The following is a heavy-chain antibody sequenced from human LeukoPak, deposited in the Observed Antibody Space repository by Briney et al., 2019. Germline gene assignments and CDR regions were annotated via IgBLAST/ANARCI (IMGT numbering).Heavy chain of an antibody. CDR1: GFTFDDYA. D-gene: IGHD4-4*01. V-gene: IGHV3-9*01. J-gene: IGHJ4*02. CDR2: ISWNSGSI. CDR3: AKGPDYGNDYFDY. Sequence: GRSLRLSCAASGFTFDDYAMHWVRQAPGKGLEWVSGISWNSGSIGYADSVKGRFTISRDNAKNSLYLQMNSLRAEDTALYYCAKGPDYGNDYFDYWGQGTLVTVSS.